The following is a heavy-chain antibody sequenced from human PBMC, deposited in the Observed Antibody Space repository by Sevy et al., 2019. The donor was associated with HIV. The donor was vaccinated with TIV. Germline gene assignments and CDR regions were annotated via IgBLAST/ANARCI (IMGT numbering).Heavy chain of an antibody. V-gene: IGHV3-48*02. D-gene: IGHD7-27*01. CDR2: ISKSGSTT. Sequence: GGSLRLSCAASGFTFSHHNMNWVRQAPGKGLEWISYISKSGSTTYFADSVGGRFTISRDNAKNSLFLEMHSLTDEDTAVYYCAREENRELGTIPLDSWGRGIQVTVS. CDR1: GFTFSHHN. J-gene: IGHJ4*02. CDR3: AREENRELGTIPLDS.